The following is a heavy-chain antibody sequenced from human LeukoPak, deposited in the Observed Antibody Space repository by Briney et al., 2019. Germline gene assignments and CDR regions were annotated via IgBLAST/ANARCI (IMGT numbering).Heavy chain of an antibody. CDR1: GGSISSSSYY. Sequence: SETLSLTCTVSGGSISSSSYYWGWIRQPPGKGGEWSGSIHYSGSTNYNPSLKRRVTISVDPSKNQFSLKLSSVTAADTAVYYCARGYCSGGSCYSYYYYNYMDVWGKGTTVTVSS. CDR3: ARGYCSGGSCYSYYYYNYMDV. V-gene: IGHV4-39*07. CDR2: IHYSGST. D-gene: IGHD2-15*01. J-gene: IGHJ6*03.